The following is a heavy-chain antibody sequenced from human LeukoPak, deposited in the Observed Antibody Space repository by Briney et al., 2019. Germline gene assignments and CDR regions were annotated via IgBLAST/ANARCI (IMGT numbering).Heavy chain of an antibody. CDR2: IIPIFGTA. CDR1: GGTFSSYA. V-gene: IGHV1-69*05. J-gene: IGHJ3*02. Sequence: SVKVSCKASGGTFSSYAINWVRQAPGQGLEWMGGIIPIFGTANYAQKFQGRVTITTDESTSTAYMELSSLRSEDTAVYYCARGIGESTMGAFDIWGQGTMLTVSS. CDR3: ARGIGESTMGAFDI. D-gene: IGHD3-10*01.